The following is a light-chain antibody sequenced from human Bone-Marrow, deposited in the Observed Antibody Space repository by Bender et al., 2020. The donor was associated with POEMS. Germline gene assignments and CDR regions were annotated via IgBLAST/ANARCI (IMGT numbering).Light chain of an antibody. CDR3: QAWDTNSVV. CDR2: KDT. V-gene: IGLV3-21*01. CDR1: NLGTKS. J-gene: IGLJ2*01. Sequence: YVLIQPSSLSVAPGQTAKITCGGNNLGTKSVHWYQQKPGQAPVMMIYKDTEWPSGIHEHFSGSTSGTTVTLTISGVMAEDEGEYYCQAWDTNSVVCGGGTKLTVL.